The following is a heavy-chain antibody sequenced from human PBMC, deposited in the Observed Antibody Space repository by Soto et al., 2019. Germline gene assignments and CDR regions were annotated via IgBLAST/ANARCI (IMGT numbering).Heavy chain of an antibody. J-gene: IGHJ4*02. D-gene: IGHD3-16*02. Sequence: GESLKISCAASGFTFSSYGMHWVRQAPGKGLEWVAVISYDGSNKYYADSVKGRFTISRDNSKNTLYLQMNSLRAEDTAVYYCAKASTFGGVIVTYYFDYWGQGTLVTVSS. CDR3: AKASTFGGVIVTYYFDY. V-gene: IGHV3-30*18. CDR1: GFTFSSYG. CDR2: ISYDGSNK.